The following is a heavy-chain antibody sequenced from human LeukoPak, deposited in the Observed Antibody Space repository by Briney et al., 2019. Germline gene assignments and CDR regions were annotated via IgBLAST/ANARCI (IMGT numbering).Heavy chain of an antibody. CDR1: GYTFTVYY. J-gene: IGHJ3*02. CDR2: INPNSGGT. Sequence: ASVKVSCKASGYTFTVYYIHWVRQAPGQGLEWMGWINPNSGGTNYAQKFQGRVTMTRDTSISTAYMELSRLRSDDTAVYYCAPYLEPHDAFDIWGQGTMVTVSS. D-gene: IGHD1-20*01. CDR3: APYLEPHDAFDI. V-gene: IGHV1-2*02.